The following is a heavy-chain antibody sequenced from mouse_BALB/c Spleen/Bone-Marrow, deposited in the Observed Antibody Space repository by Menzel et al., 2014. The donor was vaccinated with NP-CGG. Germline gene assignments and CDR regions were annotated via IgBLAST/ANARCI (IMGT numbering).Heavy chain of an antibody. J-gene: IGHJ2*02. D-gene: IGHD1-2*01. Sequence: EVQVVESGGGLVKPGGSLKLSCAASGFAFSSYDMSWVRQTPEKRLEWVAYISSGGGSTYYPDTVKGRFTISRDNAKNPLYLQMSSLESEDTDMYYCTREVLRHYLEYWGQGPSLTVFS. V-gene: IGHV5-12-1*01. CDR3: TREVLRHYLEY. CDR1: GFAFSSYD. CDR2: ISSGGGST.